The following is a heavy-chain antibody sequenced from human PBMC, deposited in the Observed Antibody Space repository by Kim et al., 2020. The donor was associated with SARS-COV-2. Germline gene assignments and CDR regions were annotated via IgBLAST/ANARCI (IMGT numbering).Heavy chain of an antibody. CDR3: ARATLYGGNSGVSY. CDR1: GYTFTGYY. V-gene: IGHV1-2*06. Sequence: ASVKVSCKASGYTFTGYYMHWVRQAPGQGLEWMGRINPNSGGTNYAQKFQGRVTMTRDTSISTAYMELSRLRSDDTAVYYCARATLYGGNSGVSYWGQGTLVTVSS. J-gene: IGHJ4*02. CDR2: INPNSGGT. D-gene: IGHD4-17*01.